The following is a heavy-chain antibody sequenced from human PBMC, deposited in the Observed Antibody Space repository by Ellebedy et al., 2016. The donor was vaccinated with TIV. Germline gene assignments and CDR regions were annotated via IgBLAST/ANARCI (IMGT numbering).Heavy chain of an antibody. CDR3: TRDRSSLYGFDS. D-gene: IGHD2/OR15-2a*01. J-gene: IGHJ4*02. V-gene: IGHV4-59*01. CDR2: IYYSGST. CDR1: NGSLTNYF. Sequence: SETLSLTCTVSNGSLTNYFWSWLRQPPGKGLEWIGYIYYSGSTNYNPSLKSRVTISVDTSKNQVSLKLSSVTAADTAVYFCTRDRSSLYGFDSWGQGTLVTVSS.